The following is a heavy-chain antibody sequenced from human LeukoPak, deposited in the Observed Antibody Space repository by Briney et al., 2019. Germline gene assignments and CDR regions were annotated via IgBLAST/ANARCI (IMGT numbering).Heavy chain of an antibody. CDR1: GYSFTSYW. V-gene: IGHV5-51*01. CDR2: IYPGDSDT. D-gene: IGHD3-10*01. J-gene: IGHJ3*01. CDR3: ARSTIVRGILGSGGAFDV. Sequence: GESLKISCKGSGYSFTSYWIGWVRQMPGKGLEWMGIIYPGDSDTRYSPSFQGQVTMSADKSLSTAYMQWRSLKASDTAMYYCARSTIVRGILGSGGAFDVWGQGSMVTVAS.